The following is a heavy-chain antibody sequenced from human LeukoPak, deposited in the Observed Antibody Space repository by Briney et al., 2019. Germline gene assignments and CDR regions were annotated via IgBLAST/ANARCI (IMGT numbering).Heavy chain of an antibody. J-gene: IGHJ4*02. CDR2: INHSGST. CDR3: ARVVTAMVISSEFDY. V-gene: IGHV4-34*01. Sequence: SETLSLTCAVYGVSFSGYYWSWIRQPPGKGLEWIGEINHSGSTNYNPSLKSRVTISVDTSKNQFSLKLSSVTAADTAVYYCARVVTAMVISSEFDYWGQGTLVTVSS. CDR1: GVSFSGYY. D-gene: IGHD5-18*01.